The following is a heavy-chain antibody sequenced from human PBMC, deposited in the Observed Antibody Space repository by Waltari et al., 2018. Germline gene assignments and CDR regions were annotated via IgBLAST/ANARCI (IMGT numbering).Heavy chain of an antibody. D-gene: IGHD2-2*01. CDR2: IIPIFGTA. V-gene: IGHV1-69*13. CDR1: GGTFSSYA. CDR3: ARPGRSYCSSTSCPPHY. Sequence: QVQLVQSGAEVKKPGSSVKVSCKASGGTFSSYAISWVRQAPGQGLEWMGVIIPIFGTANYAQKFQGRVTITADESASTAYMELSSLRSEDTAVYYCARPGRSYCSSTSCPPHYWGQGTLVTVSS. J-gene: IGHJ4*02.